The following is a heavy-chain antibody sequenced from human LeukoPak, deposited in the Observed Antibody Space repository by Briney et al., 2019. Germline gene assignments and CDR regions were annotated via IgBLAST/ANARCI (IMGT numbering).Heavy chain of an antibody. J-gene: IGHJ4*02. CDR1: GFAVSTYS. Sequence: PGGSLRLSCEGFGFAVSTYSMHWVSQTPGQGLVWVSRLNSDGIRTDYADSVRGRFTISRDNAKNTFYMYMDSLRAEDTAVYYCARAGFYNGYDYWGQGTLVTVSS. D-gene: IGHD5-18*01. CDR2: LNSDGIRT. V-gene: IGHV3-74*01. CDR3: ARAGFYNGYDY.